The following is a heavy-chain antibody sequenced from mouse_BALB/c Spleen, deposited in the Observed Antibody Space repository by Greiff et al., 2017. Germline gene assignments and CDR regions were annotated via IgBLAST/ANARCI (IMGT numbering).Heavy chain of an antibody. CDR1: GDSITSGY. V-gene: IGHV3-8*02. D-gene: IGHD2-14*01. Sequence: EVKLEESGPSLVKPSQTLSLTCSVTGDSITSGYWNWIRKFPGNKLEYMGYISYSGSTYYNPSLKSRISITRDTSKNQYYLQLNSVTTEDTATYYCARRDYRSAWFAYWGQGTLVTVSA. J-gene: IGHJ3*01. CDR2: ISYSGST. CDR3: ARRDYRSAWFAY.